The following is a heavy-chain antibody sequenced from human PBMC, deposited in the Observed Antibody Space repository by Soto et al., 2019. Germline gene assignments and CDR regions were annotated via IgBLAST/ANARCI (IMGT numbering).Heavy chain of an antibody. CDR3: ARDIGSYAYGEGY. CDR1: GGSFSGYY. V-gene: IGHV4-34*01. CDR2: INHSGNT. Sequence: VSLTCAVYGGSFSGYYWSWIRQPPGKGLEWIGEINHSGNTNYNPSLKSRVTISVDTSKNQFSLKLSSVTAADPAVYYCARDIGSYAYGEGYWGQGLQVTVSS. D-gene: IGHD2-15*01. J-gene: IGHJ4*02.